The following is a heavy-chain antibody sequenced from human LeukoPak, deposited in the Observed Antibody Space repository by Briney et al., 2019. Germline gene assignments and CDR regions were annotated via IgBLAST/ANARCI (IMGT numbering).Heavy chain of an antibody. CDR1: GGSFSGYY. CDR2: INHSGST. D-gene: IGHD1-26*01. V-gene: IGHV4-34*01. CDR3: ARAPRSGSYYNLNWFDP. J-gene: IGHJ5*02. Sequence: PSETLSLTCAVYGGSFSGYYWSWIRQPPGKGLEWIGEINHSGSTNYNPSLKSRVTISVDTSKNQFSLKLSSVTAADTAVYYCARAPRSGSYYNLNWFDPWGQGTLVTVSS.